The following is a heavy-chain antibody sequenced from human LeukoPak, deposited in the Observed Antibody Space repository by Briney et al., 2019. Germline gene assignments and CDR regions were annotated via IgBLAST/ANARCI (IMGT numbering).Heavy chain of an antibody. CDR1: GFTFSSYS. J-gene: IGHJ6*03. V-gene: IGHV3-21*01. D-gene: IGHD2-2*01. Sequence: PGGSLRLSCAASGFTFSSYSMNWVRQAPGKGLEWVSSISSSSSYIYYADSVKGRFTISRDNAKNSLYLQMNSLRAEDTAVYYCARDEIHYLVVPDAYYYYMDVWGKGTTVTVSS. CDR2: ISSSSSYI. CDR3: ARDEIHYLVVPDAYYYYMDV.